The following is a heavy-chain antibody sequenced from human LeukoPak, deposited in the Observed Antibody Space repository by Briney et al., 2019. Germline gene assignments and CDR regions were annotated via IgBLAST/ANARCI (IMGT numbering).Heavy chain of an antibody. CDR1: GFTFSDYY. CDR3: ARGRGVCSSTGCYFSIRYYYYYGMDV. J-gene: IGHJ6*02. D-gene: IGHD2-2*01. Sequence: GGSLRLSCAAPGFTFSDYYMSWIRQAPGKGLEWVSYISSSGSTIYYADSVKGRFTISRDNAKNSLYLQMNSLRAEDTAVYYCARGRGVCSSTGCYFSIRYYYYYGMDVWGQGTTVTVSS. V-gene: IGHV3-11*01. CDR2: ISSSGSTI.